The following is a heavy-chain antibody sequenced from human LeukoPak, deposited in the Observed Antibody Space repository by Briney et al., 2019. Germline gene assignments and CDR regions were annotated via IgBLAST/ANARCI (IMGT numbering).Heavy chain of an antibody. J-gene: IGHJ4*02. V-gene: IGHV1-3*01. CDR1: GYTFTSYA. Sequence: ASVKVSCKASGYTFTSYAMHWVRQAPGQRLEWMGWINAGNGNTKYSQNFQGRVTMTRDTSTSTVYMELSSLRSEDTAVYYCARGAGTIFGVVAPRNYYFDYWGQGTLVTVSS. D-gene: IGHD3-3*01. CDR3: ARGAGTIFGVVAPRNYYFDY. CDR2: INAGNGNT.